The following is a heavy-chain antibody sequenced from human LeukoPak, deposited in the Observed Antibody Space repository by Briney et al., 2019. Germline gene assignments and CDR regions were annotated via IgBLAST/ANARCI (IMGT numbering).Heavy chain of an antibody. CDR3: GRVVYSRFEELLYEYGAFDI. J-gene: IGHJ3*02. Sequence: PGGSLRLSCAASGFTFSSYWMHWVRQAPGKGLVWVSRINSDGSSTSYADSVKGRFTISRDNAKNTLYLQMNSLRAEDTAVYYCGRVVYSRFEELLYEYGAFDIWGQGTMVTVSS. V-gene: IGHV3-74*01. CDR2: INSDGSST. CDR1: GFTFSSYW. D-gene: IGHD3-10*01.